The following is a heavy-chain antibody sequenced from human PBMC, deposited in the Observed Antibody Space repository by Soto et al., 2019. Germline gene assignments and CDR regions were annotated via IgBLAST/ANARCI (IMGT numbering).Heavy chain of an antibody. Sequence: GESLKISCKGSEGTLSDQWIGWVRHTPDKGLEWIGFVFLGDSDARYSPAFQGQVAMSADRSGTYLQWSSLKASDTGIYYCARRRGRCSDGVCYSWWFDPWGQGTRVTVSS. V-gene: IGHV5-51*01. CDR2: VFLGDSDA. D-gene: IGHD2-8*01. CDR3: ARRRGRCSDGVCYSWWFDP. CDR1: EGTLSDQW. J-gene: IGHJ5*02.